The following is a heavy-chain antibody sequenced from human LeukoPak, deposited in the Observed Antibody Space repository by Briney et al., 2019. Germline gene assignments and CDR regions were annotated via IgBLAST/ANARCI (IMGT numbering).Heavy chain of an antibody. CDR1: GGSSSNYY. CDR3: ARHPWWFDP. V-gene: IGHV4-34*01. Sequence: SETLSLNCAVYGGSSSNYYWSWIRQSPGKGLEWIGEINHSGSTNYNPSLKSRVTISVDTSKNQFSLKLSSVTAADTAVYYCARHPWWFDPWGQGTLVTVSS. CDR2: INHSGST. J-gene: IGHJ5*02.